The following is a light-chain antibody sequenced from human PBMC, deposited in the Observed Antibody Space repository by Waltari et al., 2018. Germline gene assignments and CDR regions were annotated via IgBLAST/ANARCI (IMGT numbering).Light chain of an antibody. V-gene: IGKV4-1*01. CDR3: QQYYSTPYT. J-gene: IGKJ2*01. Sequence: NCKSSQSVLYSSNNKNYLAWYQQKPGQPPKLLIYWASTRESRVPDRFSGSGSGTDFTLTISSLQAEDVAVYYCQQYYSTPYTFGQGTKLEIK. CDR2: WAS. CDR1: QSVLYSSNNKNY.